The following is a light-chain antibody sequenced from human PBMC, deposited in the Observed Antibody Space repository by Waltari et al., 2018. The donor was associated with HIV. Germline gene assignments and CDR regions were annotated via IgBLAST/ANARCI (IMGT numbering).Light chain of an antibody. CDR2: DAS. V-gene: IGKV1-33*01. CDR3: QQYDNLPWT. J-gene: IGKJ1*01. CDR1: QDITNY. Sequence: DIQMTQSPSSLSASLGDRVTITCQASQDITNYLNWYQQKPGKAPKLLIYDASNLETGVPSRFSGSGSGTHFTFTISSLQPEDIARYYCQQYDNLPWTFGQGTKVEIK.